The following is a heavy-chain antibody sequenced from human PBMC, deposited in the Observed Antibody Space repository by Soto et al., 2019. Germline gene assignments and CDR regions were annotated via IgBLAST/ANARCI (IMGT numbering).Heavy chain of an antibody. CDR1: VFHFRTYA. V-gene: IGHV3-23*01. CDR3: VSHTSTACYSIGS. D-gene: IGHD3-10*01. Sequence: PGGSLSLSCAASVFHFRTYAMSWVRQAPGQGLEWVSTINNSGGGTYSPDSMKGRFTISRDNSTTTVYLQINSLRAEDTAIYYYVSHTSTACYSIGSWGLGTLLTVSS. CDR2: INNSGGGT. J-gene: IGHJ4*02.